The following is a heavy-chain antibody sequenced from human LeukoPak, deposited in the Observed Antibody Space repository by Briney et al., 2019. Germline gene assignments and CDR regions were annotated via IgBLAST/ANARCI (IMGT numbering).Heavy chain of an antibody. V-gene: IGHV3-9*03. CDR3: AKGSFRGITGTLRRGFDY. Sequence: GRSLRLSCAASGFTFDDYAMHWVRQPPGKGLEWVSGISWNSGSIGYADSVKGRFTISRDNAKNSLYLQMNSLRAEDMALHYCAKGSFRGITGTLRRGFDYWGQGTLVTVSS. CDR2: ISWNSGSI. D-gene: IGHD1-7*01. CDR1: GFTFDDYA. J-gene: IGHJ4*02.